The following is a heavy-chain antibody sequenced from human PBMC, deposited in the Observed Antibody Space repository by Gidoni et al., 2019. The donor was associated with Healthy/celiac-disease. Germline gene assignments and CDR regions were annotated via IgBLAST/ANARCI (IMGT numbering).Heavy chain of an antibody. Sequence: QVQLVESGGGVVQPGRSLRLSCAESGFTFRSDGMHWGRQAPGKGRGWVAVIWYDGSNKYYADSVKGRFTISRDNSKNTLYLQMNSLRAEDTAVYYCARDEVGRFGTMVRGRRNGMDVWGQGTTVTVSS. CDR3: ARDEVGRFGTMVRGRRNGMDV. CDR2: IWYDGSNK. D-gene: IGHD3-10*01. J-gene: IGHJ6*02. CDR1: GFTFRSDG. V-gene: IGHV3-33*01.